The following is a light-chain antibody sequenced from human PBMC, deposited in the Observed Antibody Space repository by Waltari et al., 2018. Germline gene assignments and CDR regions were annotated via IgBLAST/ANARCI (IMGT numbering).Light chain of an antibody. CDR1: SCNIGAGYD. CDR2: GNS. Sequence: QSVLTQPPSVSGAPGQRVTISCPGSSCNIGAGYDVHWYQQLPGTAPNLLINGNSNRPSGVPNRFSCSKSGTSATLAITGLKAEDEADYYCQSYDSSLSGLVVFGGGTKLTVL. CDR3: QSYDSSLSGLVV. V-gene: IGLV1-40*01. J-gene: IGLJ2*01.